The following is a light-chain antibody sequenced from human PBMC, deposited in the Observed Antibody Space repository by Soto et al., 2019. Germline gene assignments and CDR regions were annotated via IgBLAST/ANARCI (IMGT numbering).Light chain of an antibody. CDR1: QSISNY. CDR2: AAS. CDR3: QQSFRAPWT. J-gene: IGKJ1*01. Sequence: DLQMTQSPSSLSASVGDRVTITCRASQSISNYLNWYQQKPGKAPKFLMYAASTLQSGVPSRFSGSGSGTDFTLTISSLAPEDFATYYCQQSFRAPWTFGQGTKVEIK. V-gene: IGKV1-39*01.